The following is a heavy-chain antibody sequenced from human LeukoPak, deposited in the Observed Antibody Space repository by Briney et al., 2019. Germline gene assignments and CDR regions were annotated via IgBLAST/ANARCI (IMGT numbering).Heavy chain of an antibody. D-gene: IGHD3-10*01. V-gene: IGHV1-69*04. CDR2: IIPIVGIT. Sequence: SVKVSCKASGGTFSGFGINWVRQAPGQGLEWMGRIIPIVGITNYAQKFQGRVTIIADNSTRTAYMELSSLTSEDTAVYYCARGLHFTMVRGGTTNYYYGMDVWGQGTSVTVSS. J-gene: IGHJ6*02. CDR3: ARGLHFTMVRGGTTNYYYGMDV. CDR1: GGTFSGFG.